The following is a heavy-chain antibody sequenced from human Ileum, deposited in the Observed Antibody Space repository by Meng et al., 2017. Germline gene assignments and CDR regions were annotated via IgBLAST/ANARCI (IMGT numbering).Heavy chain of an antibody. CDR2: IHSSGST. V-gene: IGHV4-4*07. J-gene: IGHJ5*02. D-gene: IGHD2-15*01. Sequence: QVHLQESGPGVVKTSETLSLTCTVSGDSMSNSYWSWIRQAAGKGLEWIGRIHSSGSTNYNPSLMTRVTMSIDMSKSHFSLKLSSVTAADAAIYFCARAEFCVGGTCYSNYFDTWGRGTLVTVSS. CDR1: GDSMSNSY. CDR3: ARAEFCVGGTCYSNYFDT.